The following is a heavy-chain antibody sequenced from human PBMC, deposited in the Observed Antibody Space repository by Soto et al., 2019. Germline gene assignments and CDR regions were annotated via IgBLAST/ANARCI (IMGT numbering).Heavy chain of an antibody. Sequence: QVQLQESGPGLVKPSQTLSLTCTVSGGSISSGGYYWSWIRQHPGKGLEWIGYIYYSGSTYYNPSLKGRVTMPGDTSKTQFSLKLSSVTPADRAVYYCASERYSSSSYWYFDLWGRGTLVTVSS. CDR3: ASERYSSSSYWYFDL. V-gene: IGHV4-31*03. CDR1: GGSISSGGYY. J-gene: IGHJ2*01. CDR2: IYYSGST. D-gene: IGHD6-6*01.